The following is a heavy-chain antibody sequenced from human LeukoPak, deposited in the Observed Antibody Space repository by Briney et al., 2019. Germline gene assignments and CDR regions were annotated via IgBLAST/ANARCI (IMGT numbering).Heavy chain of an antibody. D-gene: IGHD3-9*01. V-gene: IGHV3-48*02. CDR3: ARGRATGRSGGDY. CDR2: ISNGRSSI. CDR1: GVTFRSCS. J-gene: IGHJ4*02. Sequence: GGSLSLSRAAWGVTFRSCSMNGVRPAPGKGVEWVSYISNGRSSIYYASSVKGRFTIARDNAENSLYLQMNSLRDEDTAVYYCARGRATGRSGGDYWGQGTLVTVSS.